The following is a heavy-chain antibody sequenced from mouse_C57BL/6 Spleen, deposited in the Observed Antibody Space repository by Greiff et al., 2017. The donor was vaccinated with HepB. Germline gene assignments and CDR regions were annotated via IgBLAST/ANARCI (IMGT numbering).Heavy chain of an antibody. CDR1: GYTFTDYY. CDR3: ARSGYGYDGRGAWFAY. J-gene: IGHJ3*01. V-gene: IGHV1-76*01. CDR2: IYPGSGNT. Sequence: VQLQQSGAELVRPGASVKLSCKASGYTFTDYYINWVKQRPGQGLEWIARIYPGSGNTYYNEKFKGKATLTAEKSSSTAYMQLSSLTSEDSAVYFCARSGYGYDGRGAWFAYWGQGTLVTVSA. D-gene: IGHD2-2*01.